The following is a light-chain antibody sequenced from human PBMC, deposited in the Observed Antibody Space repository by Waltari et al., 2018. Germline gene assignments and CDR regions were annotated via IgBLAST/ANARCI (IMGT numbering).Light chain of an antibody. CDR1: QSVRGSY. V-gene: IGKV3-20*01. CDR2: GAS. Sequence: IGLTQSPGTLSFSPGERATLSCRASQSVRGSYLAWYQQKPGQAPRCLIYGASSRAIGIPDRFSGSGSGTDFTLTISRLEPEDSAVYYCQEYGSALITFGGGTKVEI. J-gene: IGKJ4*01. CDR3: QEYGSALIT.